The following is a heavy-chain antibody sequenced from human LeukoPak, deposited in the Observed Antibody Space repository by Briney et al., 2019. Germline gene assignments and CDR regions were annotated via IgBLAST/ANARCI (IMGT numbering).Heavy chain of an antibody. CDR2: IIPIFGTR. CDR3: ARHHRAFNWNGPPLHFFDY. J-gene: IGHJ4*02. D-gene: IGHD1-20*01. Sequence: GASVKVSCKACGGTFSNYAISWVRQAPGQGLELMGGIIPIFGTRNYAQKFQGRVTVTADESTSTAYMELSSLRSDDTAVYYCARHHRAFNWNGPPLHFFDYWGQGTLVTVSS. CDR1: GGTFSNYA. V-gene: IGHV1-69*01.